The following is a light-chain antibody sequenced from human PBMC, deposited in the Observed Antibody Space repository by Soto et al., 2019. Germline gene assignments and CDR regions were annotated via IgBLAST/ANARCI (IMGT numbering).Light chain of an antibody. CDR2: AAS. CDR1: ENIFTF. V-gene: IGKV1-5*01. Sequence: DILLIQSPATLSASVGDRITITCRASENIFTFLAWYQQRSGSAPHLLIYAASDLERGVPSRFSGSGSGTEFTLTIDNLQPNDSATYFCQHYHSQSITFGGGTQVDVK. J-gene: IGKJ4*02. CDR3: QHYHSQSIT.